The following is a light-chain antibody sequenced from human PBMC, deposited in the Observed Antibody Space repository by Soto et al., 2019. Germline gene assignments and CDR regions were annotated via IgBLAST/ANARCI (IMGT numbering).Light chain of an antibody. Sequence: EIVLTQSPGTLSLSPGERATLSCGASQSVSRSYLAWYQQKSGQAPRLLIYGASSRATGIPDRFSGSGSGTDFTLTITRLEPEDFAVYFCLQYGGLPRTFGQGTKVDI. CDR3: LQYGGLPRT. J-gene: IGKJ1*01. CDR2: GAS. V-gene: IGKV3-20*01. CDR1: QSVSRSY.